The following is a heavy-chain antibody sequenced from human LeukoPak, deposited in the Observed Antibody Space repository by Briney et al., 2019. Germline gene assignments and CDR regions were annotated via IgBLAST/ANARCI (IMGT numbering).Heavy chain of an antibody. D-gene: IGHD4-17*01. CDR2: IKQDGSEK. Sequence: GGSLRLSCETSDFAFSNYAMSWVRQAPGKGLEWVANIKQDGSEKYYVDSVKGRFTISRDNAKNSLYLQMNSLRAEDTAVYYCARDQDYGDYDYWGQGTLVTVSS. CDR3: ARDQDYGDYDY. V-gene: IGHV3-7*01. J-gene: IGHJ4*02. CDR1: DFAFSNYA.